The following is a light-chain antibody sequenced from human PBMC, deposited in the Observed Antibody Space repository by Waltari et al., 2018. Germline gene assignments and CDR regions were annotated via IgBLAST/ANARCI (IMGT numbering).Light chain of an antibody. CDR3: QQRYKWPHS. J-gene: IGKJ4*01. CDR1: QIVGTN. V-gene: IGKV3-11*01. CDR2: DAF. Sequence: EIVLTQSPATLSLSAGDRATLSCRASQIVGTNLAWYQKRPGQAPRLPIYDAFDRAAGVPARFSGSSSGVEFTLTISSLEPEDSGVYFCQQRYKWPHSFGGGTKVEI.